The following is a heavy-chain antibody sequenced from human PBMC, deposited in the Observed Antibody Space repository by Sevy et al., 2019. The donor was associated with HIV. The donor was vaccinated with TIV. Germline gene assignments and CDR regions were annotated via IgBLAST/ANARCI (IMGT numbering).Heavy chain of an antibody. CDR3: AKDGSPYSSSWYAAPHYFDY. V-gene: IGHV3-23*01. CDR1: GFTFSSYV. Sequence: GGSLRLSCAASGFTFSSYVMSWVRQAPGKGLEWVSAISGSGGSTYYAESVKGRFTISRDNSKNTLYLQMNSLRAEDTAVYYCAKDGSPYSSSWYAAPHYFDYWGQGTLVTVSS. J-gene: IGHJ4*02. D-gene: IGHD6-13*01. CDR2: ISGSGGST.